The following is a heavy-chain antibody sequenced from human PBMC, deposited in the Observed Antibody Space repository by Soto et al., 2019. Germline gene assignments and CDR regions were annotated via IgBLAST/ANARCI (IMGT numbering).Heavy chain of an antibody. CDR1: GYSFTSYW. V-gene: IGHV5-51*01. J-gene: IGHJ6*03. CDR2: IYAGDSET. Sequence: PGESLKISCKGSGYSFTSYWIGWVRQMPGRGLEWMGIIYAGDSETRYSPSFQGQVTISVDKSINTAYLQWNSLKASDTAMYYCARQLGTTGTDYYYYYMDVWGKGTTVTVSS. CDR3: ARQLGTTGTDYYYYYMDV. D-gene: IGHD1-1*01.